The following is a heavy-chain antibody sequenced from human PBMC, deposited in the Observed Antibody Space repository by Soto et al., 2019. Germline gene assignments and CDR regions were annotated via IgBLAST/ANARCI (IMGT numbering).Heavy chain of an antibody. Sequence: QLVQSGAEVKKPGSSVRVSCKASGGTFSSYAINWVRQAPGHGLEWMGGVIPIFGTTTYAQKFEGRVTITADGSTTTAYMELNSLRSDDTAVYFCARSYGSGSYDSFDPWGQGTLVTVSS. CDR1: GGTFSSYA. CDR2: VIPIFGTT. D-gene: IGHD3-10*01. J-gene: IGHJ5*02. V-gene: IGHV1-69*01. CDR3: ARSYGSGSYDSFDP.